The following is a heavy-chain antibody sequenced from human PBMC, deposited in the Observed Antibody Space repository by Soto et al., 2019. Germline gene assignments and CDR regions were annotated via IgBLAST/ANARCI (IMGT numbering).Heavy chain of an antibody. CDR2: ISSNGVGT. V-gene: IGHV3-64*01. CDR1: GFTLSGYA. D-gene: IGHD6-6*01. Sequence: EVQLAESGGGLAQPGGSLRLSSAASGFTLSGYAMDWVRQAPGKGLEYVSGISSNGVGTYYANSVQGRFTISRDNSKKPVYLQMGRLRPADRAVYYCARSARPDFYYMDVWGKGTTVTVS. J-gene: IGHJ6*03. CDR3: ARSARPDFYYMDV.